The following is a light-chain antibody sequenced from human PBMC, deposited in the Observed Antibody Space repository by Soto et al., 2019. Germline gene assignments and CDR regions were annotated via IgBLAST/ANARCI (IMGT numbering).Light chain of an antibody. V-gene: IGLV2-14*01. CDR2: EVT. J-gene: IGLJ1*01. CDR1: RSDVGGYSY. CDR3: SSFTDTNTPFV. Sequence: QSVLTQPASVSGSPGQSITISCTGTRSDVGGYSYVSWYQQHAGKAPKLIIYEVTKRPSGVSDRFSGSKSGDTASLTISGLQPEDEADYSCSSFTDTNTPFVFGSGTKLTVL.